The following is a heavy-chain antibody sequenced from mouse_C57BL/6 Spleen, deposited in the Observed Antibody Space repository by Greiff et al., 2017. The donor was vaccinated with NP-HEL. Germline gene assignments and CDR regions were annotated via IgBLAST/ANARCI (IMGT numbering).Heavy chain of an antibody. CDR3: AREENYYGNKEYFDY. CDR1: GYSITSGYY. Sequence: VQLQQSGPGLVKPSQSLSLTCSVTGYSITSGYYWNWIRQFPGNKLEWMGYISYDGSNNYNPSLKNRISITRDTSKNQFFLKLNSVTTEDTATYYGAREENYYGNKEYFDYWGQGTTLTVAS. D-gene: IGHD1-1*01. J-gene: IGHJ2*01. CDR2: ISYDGSN. V-gene: IGHV3-6*01.